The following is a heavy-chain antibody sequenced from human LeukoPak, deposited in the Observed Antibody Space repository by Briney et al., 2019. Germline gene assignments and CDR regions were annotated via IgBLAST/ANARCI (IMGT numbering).Heavy chain of an antibody. D-gene: IGHD3-22*01. CDR2: ITRSSNYL. CDR1: GFTFSNSG. Sequence: GGTLRLSCAASGFTFSNSGMNWVRQAPGKGLEWVASITRSSNYLYYADSLKGRFTISRDNAKNSLYLQMNSLRAEDTAVYYCARARYDSSGYYPLGDYWGQGTLVTVSS. CDR3: ARARYDSSGYYPLGDY. J-gene: IGHJ4*02. V-gene: IGHV3-21*01.